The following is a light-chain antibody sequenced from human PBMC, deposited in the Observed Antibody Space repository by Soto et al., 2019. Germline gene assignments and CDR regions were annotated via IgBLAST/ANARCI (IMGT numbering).Light chain of an antibody. J-gene: IGKJ3*01. V-gene: IGKV3-11*01. CDR3: QQRSNWPRFT. Sequence: EIVLTQSPATLSLSPGERATLSCRTSQSVSSYLAWYQQKPGQAPRLLIYDASNRATGIPARFSGSGSGTDVTLTISSLEPEDFAVYYCQQRSNWPRFTVGPGTKVDIK. CDR1: QSVSSY. CDR2: DAS.